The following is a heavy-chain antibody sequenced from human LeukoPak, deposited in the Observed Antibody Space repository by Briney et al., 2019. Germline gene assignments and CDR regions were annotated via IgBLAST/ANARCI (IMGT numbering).Heavy chain of an antibody. CDR2: INHNGNVN. J-gene: IGHJ6*02. Sequence: GGSLRLSCAASGFTFSSYAMSWARQAPGKGLEWVASINHNGNVNYYVDSVRGRFTISRDNAKNSLYLQMSNLRAEDTAVYFCARGGGLDVWGQGATVTVSS. D-gene: IGHD3-16*01. V-gene: IGHV3-7*03. CDR1: GFTFSSYA. CDR3: ARGGGLDV.